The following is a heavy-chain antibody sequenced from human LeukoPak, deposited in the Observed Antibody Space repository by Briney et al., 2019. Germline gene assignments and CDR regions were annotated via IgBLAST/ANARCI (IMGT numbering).Heavy chain of an antibody. CDR2: INHSGST. CDR1: GGSFSGYY. D-gene: IGHD3-22*01. Sequence: PSETLSLTCAVYGGSFSGYYWSWIRQPPGKGLEWIGEINHSGSTNYNPSLKSRVTISVDTSKNQFSLKLSSVTAADTAVYYCARDYVVTDSSGYPSYYYYYYMDVWGKGTTVTVSS. J-gene: IGHJ6*03. V-gene: IGHV4-34*01. CDR3: ARDYVVTDSSGYPSYYYYYYMDV.